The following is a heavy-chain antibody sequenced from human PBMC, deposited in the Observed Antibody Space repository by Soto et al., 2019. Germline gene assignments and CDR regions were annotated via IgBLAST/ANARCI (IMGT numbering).Heavy chain of an antibody. V-gene: IGHV3-21*01. CDR2: ISSSSSYI. Sequence: EVQLVESGGGLVKPGGSLRLSCAASGFTFSSYSMNWVRQAPGKGLEWVSSISSSSSYIYYADSVKGRFTISRDNAKNSLYLQMNSLRAEDTAVYYCARDLVRSRYKEYSSSSGFYYGMDVWGQGTTVTVSS. CDR1: GFTFSSYS. CDR3: ARDLVRSRYKEYSSSSGFYYGMDV. D-gene: IGHD6-6*01. J-gene: IGHJ6*02.